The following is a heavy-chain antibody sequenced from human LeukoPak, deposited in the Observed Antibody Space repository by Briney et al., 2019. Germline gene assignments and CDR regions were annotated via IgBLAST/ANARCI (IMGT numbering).Heavy chain of an antibody. CDR3: ARGQAGYCSSTSCYRSRWFDP. D-gene: IGHD2-2*01. V-gene: IGHV4-30-2*01. Sequence: SETLSLTCAVSGGSISSGGYSWSWIRQPPGKGLEWIGYIYHSGSTYYNPALKSRLTISVDRSKNQFSLKLSSVTAADTAVYYCARGQAGYCSSTSCYRSRWFDPWGQGTLVTVSS. CDR1: GGSISSGGYS. CDR2: IYHSGST. J-gene: IGHJ5*02.